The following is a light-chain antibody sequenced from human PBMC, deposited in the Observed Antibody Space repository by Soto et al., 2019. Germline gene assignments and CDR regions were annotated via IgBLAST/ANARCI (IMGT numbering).Light chain of an antibody. J-gene: IGKJ1*01. CDR3: QQSYNSPPT. Sequence: DIQMTQSPSSLSASVGDRVTITCRASQTIRNSLNWYRQKPGKAPRLLIYAASSLQSGVPSRFSGSGSGTDFTLTISCLQPEDFATFYCQQSYNSPPTFGQGTKVDIK. CDR2: AAS. V-gene: IGKV1-39*01. CDR1: QTIRNS.